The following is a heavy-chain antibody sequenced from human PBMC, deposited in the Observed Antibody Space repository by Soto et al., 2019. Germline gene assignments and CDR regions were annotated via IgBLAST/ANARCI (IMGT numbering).Heavy chain of an antibody. V-gene: IGHV3-33*01. J-gene: IGHJ3*02. CDR1: GFTFSSYG. D-gene: IGHD3-22*01. CDR3: ARDTYYYDSGDAFDI. Sequence: QVQLVESGGGVVQPGRSLRISCAASGFTFSSYGMHWVRQAPGKGLEWVAVIWYDGSNKYYADSVKGRFTISRDNSKNTLYLQMNSLRAEDTAVYYCARDTYYYDSGDAFDIWGEGTMVTVSS. CDR2: IWYDGSNK.